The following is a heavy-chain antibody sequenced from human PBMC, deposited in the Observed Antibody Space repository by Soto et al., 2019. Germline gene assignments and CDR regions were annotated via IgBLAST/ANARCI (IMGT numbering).Heavy chain of an antibody. V-gene: IGHV3-30-3*01. CDR3: ARDHVLLWFGELLYSYYFDY. CDR2: ISYDGSNK. Sequence: QVQLVESGGGVVQPGRSLRLSCAASGFTFSSYAMHWVRQAPDKGLEWVAVISYDGSNKYYADSVKGRFTISRDNSKNTLYLQMNSLRAEDTAVYYCARDHVLLWFGELLYSYYFDYWGQGTLVTVSS. CDR1: GFTFSSYA. J-gene: IGHJ4*02. D-gene: IGHD3-10*01.